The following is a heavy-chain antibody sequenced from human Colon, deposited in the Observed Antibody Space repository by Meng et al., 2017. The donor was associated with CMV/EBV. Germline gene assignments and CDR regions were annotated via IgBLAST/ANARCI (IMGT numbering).Heavy chain of an antibody. V-gene: IGHV3-7*01. J-gene: IGHJ3*02. CDR1: GSTFSDYW. Sequence: GGSLRPAWAAPGSTFSDYWMTRLRQAPGRGLELVAHIKEDGSEKYFVGSVKGRFTISRDNAKNSLSLQMNSLRAEATAVSYCARDPCNTAFDIWGQGTMVTVSS. CDR2: IKEDGSEK. CDR3: ARDPCNTAFDI.